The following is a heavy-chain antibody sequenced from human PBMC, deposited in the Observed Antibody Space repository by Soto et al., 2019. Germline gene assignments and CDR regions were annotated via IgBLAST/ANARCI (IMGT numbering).Heavy chain of an antibody. CDR2: LIPILGTT. Sequence: SVKVSCKASGGTFSSDVVIWVRQAPGQGLEWMGGLIPILGTTHYAQKFQGRVTITADESTNTAYMELSSLRSDDTAVYYCARASGYVSGWYHDYWGQGTRVTVSS. CDR1: GGTFSSDV. CDR3: ARASGYVSGWYHDY. J-gene: IGHJ4*02. V-gene: IGHV1-69*13. D-gene: IGHD6-19*01.